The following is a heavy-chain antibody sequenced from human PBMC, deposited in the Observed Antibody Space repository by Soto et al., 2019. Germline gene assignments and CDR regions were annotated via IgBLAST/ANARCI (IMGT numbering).Heavy chain of an antibody. CDR3: ARVPTYYYDSSGYSTSPFDY. V-gene: IGHV1-69*13. CDR1: GGTFRSYA. D-gene: IGHD3-22*01. J-gene: IGHJ4*02. Sequence: ASVKVSCKAPGGTFRSYAISWVRQAPGQGREWMGGIIPIFGTANYAQKFQGRVTITADESTITAYMELSSLRSEDTAVYYCARVPTYYYDSSGYSTSPFDYWGQGTLVTVSS. CDR2: IIPIFGTA.